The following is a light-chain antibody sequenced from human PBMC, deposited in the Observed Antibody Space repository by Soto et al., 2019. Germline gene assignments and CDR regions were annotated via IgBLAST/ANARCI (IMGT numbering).Light chain of an antibody. CDR2: AAS. V-gene: IGKV1-9*01. Sequence: IQLTQSPSSLSASVGDRVSITCRASQGFSKYLAWYQQKPGKAPKLLIYAASTLQSGVPSRFSGSGSGADFTLTISSLQVEDFATYYCQQLGSYSALTFGGGTKVDIK. CDR1: QGFSKY. J-gene: IGKJ4*01. CDR3: QQLGSYSALT.